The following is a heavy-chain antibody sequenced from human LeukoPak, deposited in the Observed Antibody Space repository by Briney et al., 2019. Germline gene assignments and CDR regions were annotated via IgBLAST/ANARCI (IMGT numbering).Heavy chain of an antibody. CDR2: IIPIFGTA. J-gene: IGHJ5*02. D-gene: IGHD5-24*01. Sequence: SVKVSCKASGGAFSSYAISWVRQAPGQGLEWMGRIIPIFGTANYAQKFQGRVTITTDESTSTAYMELSSLRSEDTAVYYCARAAVEMATMGTWGQGTLVTVSS. V-gene: IGHV1-69*05. CDR3: ARAAVEMATMGT. CDR1: GGAFSSYA.